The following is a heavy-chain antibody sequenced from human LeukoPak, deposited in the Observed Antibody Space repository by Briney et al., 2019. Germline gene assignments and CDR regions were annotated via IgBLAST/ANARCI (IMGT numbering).Heavy chain of an antibody. V-gene: IGHV3-23*01. CDR2: ITNSGGTT. J-gene: IGHJ4*02. Sequence: GGSLRLSCAASGFTFSSYAMSWVRQAPGKGLEWVSVITNSGGTTYYADSVKGRFTISRDNSKNTLYLQMNSLRAEDTAVYYCAKDPPLVSWLFDYWGQGTLVTVSS. D-gene: IGHD3-16*01. CDR1: GFTFSSYA. CDR3: AKDPPLVSWLFDY.